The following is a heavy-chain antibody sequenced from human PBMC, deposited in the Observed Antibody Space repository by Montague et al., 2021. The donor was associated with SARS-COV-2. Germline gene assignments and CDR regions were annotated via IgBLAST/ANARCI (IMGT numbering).Heavy chain of an antibody. J-gene: IGHJ2*01. CDR1: GFIFDAYA. V-gene: IGHV3-9*01. CDR2: ITWESGRI. D-gene: IGHD1-26*01. CDR3: AKDARKWELLSSCWYFDL. Sequence: SLRLSFAASGFIFDAYAMHWVRQAPGKGLEWVSGITWESGRIAYADSVKGRFTVSRDNAKNSLYLQMNSLRAEDTAVYYCAKDARKWELLSSCWYFDLWGRGTLVTVSS.